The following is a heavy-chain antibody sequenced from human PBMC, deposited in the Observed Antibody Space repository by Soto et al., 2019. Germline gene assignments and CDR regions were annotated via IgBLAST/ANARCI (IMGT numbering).Heavy chain of an antibody. CDR3: ARDQGGGDKITVPHYYYGMDV. Sequence: LRLSCAASGFTFSSYWMSWVRQAPGKGLEWVANIKQDGSEKYYVDSVKGRFTISRDNAKNSLYLQMNSLRAEDTAVYYCARDQGGGDKITVPHYYYGMDVWGQGTTVTVSS. V-gene: IGHV3-7*03. CDR2: IKQDGSEK. J-gene: IGHJ6*02. CDR1: GFTFSSYW. D-gene: IGHD2-2*01.